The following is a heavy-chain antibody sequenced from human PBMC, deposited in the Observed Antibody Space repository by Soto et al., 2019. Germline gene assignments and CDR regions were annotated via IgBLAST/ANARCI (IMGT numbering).Heavy chain of an antibody. CDR3: ARVNDYYASKSFGP. V-gene: IGHV4-59*01. D-gene: IGHD3-10*01. J-gene: IGHJ5*02. CDR2: IYYSGST. Sequence: SETLSLTCTVSGGSISSYYWSWIRQPPGKGLEWIGYIYYSGSTNYNPSLKSRVTISVDTSKNQFSLKLSSVTAADTAIYYCARVNDYYASKSFGPWGQGTLVTVSS. CDR1: GGSISSYY.